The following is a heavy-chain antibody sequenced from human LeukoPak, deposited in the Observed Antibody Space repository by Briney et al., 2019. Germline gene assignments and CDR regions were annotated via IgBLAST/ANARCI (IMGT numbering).Heavy chain of an antibody. V-gene: IGHV4-59*08. D-gene: IGHD3-10*01. CDR1: GGSISSFY. Sequence: SETLSLTCTVPGGSISSFYWSWIRQPPGKGLEWIGYIYYSGSTNYNPSLKSRVTISVDTTKKQFSLKLSSVTASDTAVYYCARSMVRRVPLHPWGQGTLVTVSS. CDR2: IYYSGST. J-gene: IGHJ5*02. CDR3: ARSMVRRVPLHP.